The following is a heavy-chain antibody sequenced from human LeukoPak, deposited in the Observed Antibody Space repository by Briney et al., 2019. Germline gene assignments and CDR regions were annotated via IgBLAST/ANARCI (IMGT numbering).Heavy chain of an antibody. CDR1: GGSISSGGYY. CDR2: IYHSGST. CDR3: ATQVVPAAIGGHAFDI. J-gene: IGHJ3*02. D-gene: IGHD2-2*01. V-gene: IGHV4-30-2*02. Sequence: SETLSLTCTVSGGSISSGGYYWSWIRQPPGKGLEWIGYIYHSGSTYYNPSLKSRVTISVDRSKNQFSLKLRSVTPADTAVYYCATQVVPAAIGGHAFDIWGQGTMVTVSS.